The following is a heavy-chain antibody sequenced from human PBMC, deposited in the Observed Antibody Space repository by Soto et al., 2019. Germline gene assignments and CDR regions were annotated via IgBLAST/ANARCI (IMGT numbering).Heavy chain of an antibody. J-gene: IGHJ4*02. CDR1: GFTFSSYW. CDR3: ARDPSSSWYRGYFDY. Sequence: GGSLRLSCAASGFTFSSYWMHWVRQAPGKGLVWVSRINSDGSSTSYADSVKGRFTISRDNAKNTLYLQMNSLRAEDTAVYYCARDPSSSWYRGYFDYWGQGTLVTVTS. CDR2: INSDGSST. D-gene: IGHD6-13*01. V-gene: IGHV3-74*01.